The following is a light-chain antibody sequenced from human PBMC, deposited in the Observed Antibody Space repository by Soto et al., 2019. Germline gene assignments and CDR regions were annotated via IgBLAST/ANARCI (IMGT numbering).Light chain of an antibody. CDR1: QYINTR. V-gene: IGKV3D-15*01. CDR3: QQYKDYWT. Sequence: TQSTAPLSSFPGDRVTPSCRASQYINTRLAWYQHRPGQAPRLLIYQTSIRAAGIPARFSASGTGTEFTLTISSLQPDDFATYYCQQYKDYWTLGQGTKVDIK. J-gene: IGKJ1*01. CDR2: QTS.